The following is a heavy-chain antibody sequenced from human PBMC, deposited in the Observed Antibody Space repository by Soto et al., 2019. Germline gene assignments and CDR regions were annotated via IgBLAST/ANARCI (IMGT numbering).Heavy chain of an antibody. J-gene: IGHJ6*02. CDR3: ARSQGGSSSLDIYYYYYYGMDG. D-gene: IGHD2-15*01. CDR2: IIPIFGTA. V-gene: IGHV1-69*01. CDR1: GGTFSSYA. Sequence: QVQLVQSGAEVKKPGSSVKVSCKAPGGTFSSYAISWVRQAPGQGLEWMGGIIPIFGTAKYAQKFQGRVTITGDESTSTGYMELSSLRSEDTAVYYCARSQGGSSSLDIYYYYYYGMDGWGQGTPVTVTS.